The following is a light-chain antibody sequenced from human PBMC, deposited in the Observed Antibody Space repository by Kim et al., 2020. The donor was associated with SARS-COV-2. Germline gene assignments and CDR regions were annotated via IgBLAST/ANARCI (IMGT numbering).Light chain of an antibody. CDR2: GAS. CDR3: QQYGSSPYT. Sequence: LSPGARATLSCRASQSVSSNYFAWYQQKPGQAPRLLVYGASTRPAGIPDRFTGSGSGTDFTLTINRLEPEDFAVYYCQQYGSSPYTFGQGTKLEI. J-gene: IGKJ2*01. V-gene: IGKV3-20*01. CDR1: QSVSSNY.